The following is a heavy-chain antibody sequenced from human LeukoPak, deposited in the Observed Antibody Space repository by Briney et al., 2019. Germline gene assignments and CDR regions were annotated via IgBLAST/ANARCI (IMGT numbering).Heavy chain of an antibody. V-gene: IGHV4-4*07. J-gene: IGHJ3*02. CDR1: GGSISSYY. Sequence: SETLSLACTVSGGSISSYYWSWIRQPAGKGLEWTGRIYTSGSTNYNPSLKSRVTMSVDTSKNQFSLKLSSVTAADTAVYYCARFRWFGESTGAFDIWGQGTMVTVSS. D-gene: IGHD3-10*01. CDR2: IYTSGST. CDR3: ARFRWFGESTGAFDI.